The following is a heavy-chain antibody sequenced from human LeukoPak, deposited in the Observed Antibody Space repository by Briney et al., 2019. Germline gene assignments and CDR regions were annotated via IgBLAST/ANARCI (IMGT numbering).Heavy chain of an antibody. CDR1: GGSISSGSYY. CDR3: ARAIVVTSWFDP. V-gene: IGHV4-61*02. D-gene: IGHD5-12*01. J-gene: IGHJ5*02. CDR2: IYTSGST. Sequence: SETLSLTCTVSGGSISSGSYYWSWIRQPAGKGLEWIGRIYTSGSTNYNPSLKSRVTISVDTSKNQFSLKLSSVTAADTAVYYCARAIVVTSWFDPWGQGTLVTVSS.